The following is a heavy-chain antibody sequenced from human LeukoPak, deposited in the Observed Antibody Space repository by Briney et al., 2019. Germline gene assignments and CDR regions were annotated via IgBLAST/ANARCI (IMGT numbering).Heavy chain of an antibody. Sequence: PGGSLRLSCAASGFTFSSYAMSWVRQAPGKGLEWVSAISGSGGSTYYADSVKGRLTISRDNSKNTLYLQMNSLRAEDTAVYYCAISYYDFWSGYYPLSYWGQGTLVTVSS. CDR3: AISYYDFWSGYYPLSY. V-gene: IGHV3-23*01. D-gene: IGHD3-3*01. CDR2: ISGSGGST. J-gene: IGHJ4*02. CDR1: GFTFSSYA.